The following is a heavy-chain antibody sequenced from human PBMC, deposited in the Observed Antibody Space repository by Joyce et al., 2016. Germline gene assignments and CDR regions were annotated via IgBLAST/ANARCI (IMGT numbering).Heavy chain of an antibody. CDR1: GGTFTNYA. V-gene: IGHV1-69*01. CDR2: IIPNFGTA. CDR3: ATSDLMAVAGAGWFDP. D-gene: IGHD6-19*01. J-gene: IGHJ5*02. Sequence: QVQLVQSGAEVKKPGSSLKVSCPASGGTFTNYAINCVRPAPGQGVELIGGIIPNFGTANYAQKFQGRVTITADESTSTVYMEVKKLRSEDTAVYYCATSDLMAVAGAGWFDPWGQGTLVTVSS.